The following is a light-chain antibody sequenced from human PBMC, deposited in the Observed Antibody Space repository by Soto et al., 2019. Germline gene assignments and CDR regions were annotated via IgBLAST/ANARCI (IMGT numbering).Light chain of an antibody. CDR3: QQRKNWPVT. Sequence: EIVMTQSPATLSVSPGERATLSCRASQSVSDKLAWYQQKPGQAPRLLIHGASTRATGIPDRFSGSGSGTEFTLTISGLQSGDSAVYYCQQRKNWPVTFGGGTRLEIK. CDR2: GAS. V-gene: IGKV3-15*01. J-gene: IGKJ5*01. CDR1: QSVSDK.